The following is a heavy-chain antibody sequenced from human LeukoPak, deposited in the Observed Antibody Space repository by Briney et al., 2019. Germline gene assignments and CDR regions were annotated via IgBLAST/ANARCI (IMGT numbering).Heavy chain of an antibody. V-gene: IGHV3-23*01. D-gene: IGHD3-22*01. CDR1: GFTFSSYA. CDR3: AKDFPPYYYDSSGYYSN. Sequence: GGSLRLSCAASGFTFSSYAMNWVRQAPGKGLEWVSAISGSGGSTYYADSVKGRFTISRDNSKNTLYLQMNSLRAEDTAVYYCAKDFPPYYYDSSGYYSNWGQGTMVTVSS. CDR2: ISGSGGST. J-gene: IGHJ3*01.